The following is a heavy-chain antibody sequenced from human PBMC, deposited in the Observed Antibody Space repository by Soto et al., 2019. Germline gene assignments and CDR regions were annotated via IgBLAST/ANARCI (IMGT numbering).Heavy chain of an antibody. D-gene: IGHD3-22*01. CDR3: AKDLGDYYDSSGYCGY. J-gene: IGHJ4*02. Sequence: GGSLRLSCAASGFTFSSYAMSWVRQAPGKGLEWVSAISGSGGSTYYADSVKGRFTISRDNSKNTLYLQMNSLRAEDTAVYYCAKDLGDYYDSSGYCGYWGQGTLVTVSS. V-gene: IGHV3-23*01. CDR1: GFTFSSYA. CDR2: ISGSGGST.